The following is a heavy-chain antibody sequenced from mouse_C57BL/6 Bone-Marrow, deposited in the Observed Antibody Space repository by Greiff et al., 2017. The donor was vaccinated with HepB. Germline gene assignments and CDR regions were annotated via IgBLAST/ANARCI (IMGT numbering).Heavy chain of an antibody. CDR2: IYPGSGST. D-gene: IGHD2-4*01. J-gene: IGHJ2*01. CDR3: ARDYDYPFFDY. V-gene: IGHV1-55*01. CDR1: GYTFTSYW. Sequence: QVQLQQPGAELVKPGASVKMSCKASGYTFTSYWITWVKQRPGQGLEWIGDIYPGSGSTNYNEKFKSKATLTVDTSSNTAYLQLSSLTSEDTAVYSCARDYDYPFFDYWGQGTTLTVSS.